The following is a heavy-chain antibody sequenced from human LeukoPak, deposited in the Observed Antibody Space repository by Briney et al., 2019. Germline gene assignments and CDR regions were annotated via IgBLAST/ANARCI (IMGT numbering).Heavy chain of an antibody. CDR3: AKGEWIQLWLHI. V-gene: IGHV3-30*18. Sequence: PGGSLRLSCAASGFTFSSYGMHWVRQAPGKGLEWVAVISYDGSNKYYADSVKGRFTISRDNSKNTLYLQMNSLRAEDTAVYYCAKGEWIQLWLHIWGQGILVTVSS. D-gene: IGHD5-18*01. CDR1: GFTFSSYG. CDR2: ISYDGSNK. J-gene: IGHJ4*02.